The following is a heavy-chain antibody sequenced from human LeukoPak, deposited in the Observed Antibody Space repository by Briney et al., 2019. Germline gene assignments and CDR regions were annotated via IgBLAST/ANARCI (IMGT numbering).Heavy chain of an antibody. D-gene: IGHD6-19*01. Sequence: GGSLRLSCGAPEFTFDDYAMHWVRKAPGKGLDWVSGISWNSGSIGYADSVKGRFTISRDNAKNSLYLQMNSLRAEDTALYYCAKEPVAGHYFDYWGQGTLVTVSS. CDR2: ISWNSGSI. CDR3: AKEPVAGHYFDY. J-gene: IGHJ4*02. CDR1: EFTFDDYA. V-gene: IGHV3-9*01.